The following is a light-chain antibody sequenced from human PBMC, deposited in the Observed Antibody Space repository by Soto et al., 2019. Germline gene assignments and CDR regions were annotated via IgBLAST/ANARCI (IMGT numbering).Light chain of an antibody. Sequence: VMTQSPATLSVSPGERATLSCRASQSVSSNLAWYQQKPGQAPRLLIYAASTRATGIPARFSGSGSGTEFTLTISSLQSEDFAVYYYQQYNNSYTFGQGTKLEIK. CDR3: QQYNNSYT. V-gene: IGKV3-15*01. CDR1: QSVSSN. J-gene: IGKJ2*01. CDR2: AAS.